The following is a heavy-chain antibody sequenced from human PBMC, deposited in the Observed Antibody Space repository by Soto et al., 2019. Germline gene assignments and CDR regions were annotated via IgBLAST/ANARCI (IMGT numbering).Heavy chain of an antibody. V-gene: IGHV1-69*13. CDR1: GGTFSSYA. J-gene: IGHJ6*02. CDR3: ARGGSSGGVNYYYGMDV. D-gene: IGHD6-13*01. CDR2: IIPIFGTA. Sequence: GASVKVSCKASGGTFSSYAISWVRQAPGQGLEWMGGIIPIFGTANYAQKFQGRVTITADESTSTAYMELSSLRSEDTAVYYCARGGSSGGVNYYYGMDVWGQGTTVTVSS.